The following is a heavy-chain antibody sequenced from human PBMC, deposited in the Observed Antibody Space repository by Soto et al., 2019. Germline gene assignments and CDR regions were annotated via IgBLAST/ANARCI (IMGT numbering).Heavy chain of an antibody. CDR2: IYYSGST. J-gene: IGHJ4*02. CDR1: GGSISSYY. CDR3: ARGTGLITFGGVIVHSDWNGFLDY. D-gene: IGHD3-16*02. V-gene: IGHV4-59*01. Sequence: QVQLQESGPGLVKPSETLSLTCTVSGGSISSYYWSWIRQPPGKGLEWIGYIYYSGSTNYNPSLKSRVPISVDTSKNQFSLKLSSVTAADTAVYYCARGTGLITFGGVIVHSDWNGFLDYWGQGTLVTVSS.